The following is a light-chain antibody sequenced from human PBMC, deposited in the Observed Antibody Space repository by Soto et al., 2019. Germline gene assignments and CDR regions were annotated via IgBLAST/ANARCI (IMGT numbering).Light chain of an antibody. V-gene: IGLV2-8*01. CDR1: SSDVGGFNY. Sequence: QSALTQPPSASGSPGQSVTISCTGTSSDVGGFNYVSWYQHHPGKVPKFMIYEVDKRPSGVPDRFSGSKSGNTAYLIISGLQAEDEADYFCSSFVAGSSYVFGAGTKITVL. CDR2: EVD. CDR3: SSFVAGSSYV. J-gene: IGLJ1*01.